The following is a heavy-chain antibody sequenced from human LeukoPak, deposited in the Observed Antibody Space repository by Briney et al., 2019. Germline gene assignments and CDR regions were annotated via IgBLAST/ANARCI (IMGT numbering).Heavy chain of an antibody. CDR3: AELGITMIGGV. V-gene: IGHV3-11*04. CDR2: ISSSGSTI. Sequence: LSLTCALSGGSITDYFYNWVRQAPGKGLEWVSYISSSGSTIYYADSVKGRFTISRDNAKNSLYLQMNSLRAEDTAVYYCAELGITMIGGVWGKGTTVTISS. J-gene: IGHJ6*04. CDR1: GGSITDYF. D-gene: IGHD3-10*02.